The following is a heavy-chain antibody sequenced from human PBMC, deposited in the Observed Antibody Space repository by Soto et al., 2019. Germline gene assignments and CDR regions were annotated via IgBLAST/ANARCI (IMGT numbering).Heavy chain of an antibody. J-gene: IGHJ6*02. CDR2: ISSSSSYI. Sequence: PGGSLRLSCAASGFTFSSYSMNWVRQAPGKGLEWVSSISSSSSYIYYADSVKGRFTISRDNAKNSLYLQMNSLRAEDTAVYYCARDGYYDFWSGLTYYYYGMDVWGQGTTVTVSS. CDR1: GFTFSSYS. CDR3: ARDGYYDFWSGLTYYYYGMDV. D-gene: IGHD3-3*01. V-gene: IGHV3-21*01.